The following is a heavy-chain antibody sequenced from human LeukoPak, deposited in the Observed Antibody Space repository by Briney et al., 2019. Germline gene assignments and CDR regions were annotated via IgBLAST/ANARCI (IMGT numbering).Heavy chain of an antibody. J-gene: IGHJ4*02. CDR2: MSYDGFNK. D-gene: IGHD5-18*01. V-gene: IGHV3-30*18. CDR3: AKTKGYSYGYYFDY. Sequence: GGSLRLSCAASGFTFSSYAIHSVRQSLGKGLEWVAVMSYDGFNKYYADSVKGRFTISRDNSKNTLYLQMNSLRAEDTAVYYCAKTKGYSYGYYFDYWGQGTLVTVSS. CDR1: GFTFSSYA.